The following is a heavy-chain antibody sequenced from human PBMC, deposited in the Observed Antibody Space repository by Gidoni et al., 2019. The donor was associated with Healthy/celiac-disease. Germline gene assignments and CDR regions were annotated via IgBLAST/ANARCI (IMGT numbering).Heavy chain of an antibody. CDR3: TSLYYDSSGYLDAFDI. CDR1: GFTFSGSA. Sequence: EVQLVESGGGLVQPGWSLKLSCAASGFTFSGSARPWVRQASGNGLEGVGRIRSKANSYATAYAAAVKGRFTISRDDSKNTAYLQMNSLKTEDTAVYYCTSLYYDSSGYLDAFDIWGQGTMVTVSS. D-gene: IGHD3-22*01. V-gene: IGHV3-73*02. CDR2: IRSKANSYAT. J-gene: IGHJ3*02.